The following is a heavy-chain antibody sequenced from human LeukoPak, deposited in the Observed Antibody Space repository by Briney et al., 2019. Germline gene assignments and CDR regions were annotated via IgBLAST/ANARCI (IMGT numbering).Heavy chain of an antibody. J-gene: IGHJ4*02. CDR2: FDPEDGET. CDR3: ATDTSRGFGEFLFDY. Sequence: ASVKVSCKASGYTFTSYYMHWVRQAPGKGLEWMGGFDPEDGETIYAQKFQGRVTMTEDTSTDTAYMELSSLRSEDTAVYYCATDTSRGFGEFLFDYWGQGTLVTVSS. V-gene: IGHV1-24*01. CDR1: GYTFTSYY. D-gene: IGHD3-10*01.